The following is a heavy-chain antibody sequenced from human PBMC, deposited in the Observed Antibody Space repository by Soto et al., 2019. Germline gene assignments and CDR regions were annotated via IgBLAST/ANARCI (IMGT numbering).Heavy chain of an antibody. CDR1: GFTFSSYG. CDR2: IWYDGSNK. D-gene: IGHD3-3*01. CDR3: ARDGAYDFGGMDV. V-gene: IGHV3-33*01. J-gene: IGHJ6*02. Sequence: QVQLVASGGGVVQPGRSLRLSCAASGFTFSSYGMHWVRQAPGKGLEWVAVIWYDGSNKYYADSVKGRFTISRDNSKNTLYLQMNSLRAEDTAVYYCARDGAYDFGGMDVWGQGTTVTVSS.